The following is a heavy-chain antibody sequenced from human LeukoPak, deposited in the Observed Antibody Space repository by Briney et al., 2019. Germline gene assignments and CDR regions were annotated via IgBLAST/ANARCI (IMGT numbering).Heavy chain of an antibody. CDR1: GGSISSYY. CDR3: ARHSVEGSLVEAATFDY. J-gene: IGHJ4*02. CDR2: IYYSGGT. D-gene: IGHD2-15*01. V-gene: IGHV4-59*08. Sequence: SETLSLTCTVSGGSISSYYWSWIRQPPGKGLEWIGYIYYSGGTNYNPSLKSRVTISVDTSKNLFSLKLTSVTAADTAVYYCARHSVEGSLVEAATFDYWGQGTLVTVSS.